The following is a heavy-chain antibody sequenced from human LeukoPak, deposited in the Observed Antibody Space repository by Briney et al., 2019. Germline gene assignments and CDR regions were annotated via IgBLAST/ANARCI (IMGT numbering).Heavy chain of an antibody. CDR3: ARDPYSGSYGNYYYYFMDV. Sequence: PGGSLRLSCLASGFTLSNSWMHWVRQAPGKGLVWVSRMNTDGSSTNYADSVKGRFTVSRDNAKNSLYLQMNSLRAEDTAVYYCARDPYSGSYGNYYYYFMDVWGKGTTVTISS. V-gene: IGHV3-74*01. CDR2: MNTDGSST. J-gene: IGHJ6*03. CDR1: GFTLSNSW. D-gene: IGHD1-26*01.